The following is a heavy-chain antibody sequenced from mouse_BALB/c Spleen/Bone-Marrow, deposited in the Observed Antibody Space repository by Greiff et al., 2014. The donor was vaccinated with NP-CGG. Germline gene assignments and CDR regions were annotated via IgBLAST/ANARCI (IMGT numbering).Heavy chain of an antibody. V-gene: IGHV5-17*02. CDR1: GFTFSSFG. D-gene: IGHD4-1*01. CDR2: ISSGSSTI. CDR3: ARGRNWEDFDY. Sequence: EVQRVESGGGLVQPGGSRKLSCAASGFTFSSFGMHWVRQAPERGLEWVAYISSGSSTIFYADTVKGRFTISRDNPKNTLFLQMTSLRSEDTAMYYCARGRNWEDFDYWGQGTTLTVSS. J-gene: IGHJ2*01.